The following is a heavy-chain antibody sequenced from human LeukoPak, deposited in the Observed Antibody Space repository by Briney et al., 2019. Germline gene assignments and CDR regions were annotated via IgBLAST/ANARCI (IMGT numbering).Heavy chain of an antibody. D-gene: IGHD5-18*01. V-gene: IGHV4-31*03. CDR3: ARDAEVDTAMVYGLYGSGISRAFDY. J-gene: IGHJ4*02. CDR1: VGFISSGGDY. Sequence: PSQTLSLTCTVSVGFISSGGDYWTWIRQHPGKGLEWIGYIYYSGSTYYNPALQSRDPISVDTSQNQFSMKLSSVPAADWAVLYCARDAEVDTAMVYGLYGSGISRAFDYWGQGTLVTVSS. CDR2: IYYSGST.